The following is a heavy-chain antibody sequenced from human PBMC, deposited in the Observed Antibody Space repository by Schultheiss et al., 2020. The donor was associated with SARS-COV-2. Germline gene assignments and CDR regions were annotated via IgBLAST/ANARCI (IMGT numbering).Heavy chain of an antibody. V-gene: IGHV3-23*01. CDR1: GFTFSSYA. CDR3: ARDLGAAAGYYYYMDV. D-gene: IGHD6-13*01. Sequence: GGSLRLSCAASGFTFSSYAMGWVRQAPGKGLEWVSAISGSGGSTYYADSVKGRFTISRDNSKNTLYLQMNSLRAEDTAVYYCARDLGAAAGYYYYMDVWGKGTTVTVSS. J-gene: IGHJ6*03. CDR2: ISGSGGST.